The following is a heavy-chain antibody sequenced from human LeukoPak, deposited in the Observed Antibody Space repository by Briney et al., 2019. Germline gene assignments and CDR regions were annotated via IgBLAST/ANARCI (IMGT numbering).Heavy chain of an antibody. CDR1: GFTFSSYW. J-gene: IGHJ4*02. Sequence: PGGSLRLSCAASGFTFSSYWMSWVRQAPGKGLEWVANIKQDGSEKYYVDSVKGRFTISRDNAKNSLYLQMNSLRAEDTAIYYCAKRPGGYSSGYYIDYWGQGTLVTVSS. CDR3: AKRPGGYSSGYYIDY. D-gene: IGHD6-19*01. CDR2: IKQDGSEK. V-gene: IGHV3-7*03.